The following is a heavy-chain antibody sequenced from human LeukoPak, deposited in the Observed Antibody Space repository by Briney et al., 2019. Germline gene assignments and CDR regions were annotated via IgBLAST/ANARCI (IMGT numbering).Heavy chain of an antibody. J-gene: IGHJ5*02. D-gene: IGHD3-10*01. CDR3: ARHGLGITIVRGVIPNWFDP. CDR1: GGSFSGYY. CDR2: INHSGST. V-gene: IGHV4-34*01. Sequence: PSETLSLTCAVYGGSFSGYYWSWIRQPPGRGLEWIGEINHSGSTNYNPSLKSRVTISVDTSKNQFSLKLSSVTAADTAVYYCARHGLGITIVRGVIPNWFDPWGQGTLVTVSS.